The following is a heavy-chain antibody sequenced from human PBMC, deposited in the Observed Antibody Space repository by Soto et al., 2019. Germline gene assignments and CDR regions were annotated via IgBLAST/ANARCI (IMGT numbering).Heavy chain of an antibody. J-gene: IGHJ6*03. CDR1: GYTFTSYG. Sequence: ASVKGSCKASGYTFTSYGISWLRQAPGQGLEWMGWISAYNGNTNYAQKLQGRVTMTTDTSTSTAYMELRSLRSDDTAVYYCARVRRSTVTYYYYYYMDVWGKGTTVTVSS. CDR3: ARVRRSTVTYYYYYYMDV. V-gene: IGHV1-18*01. D-gene: IGHD4-4*01. CDR2: ISAYNGNT.